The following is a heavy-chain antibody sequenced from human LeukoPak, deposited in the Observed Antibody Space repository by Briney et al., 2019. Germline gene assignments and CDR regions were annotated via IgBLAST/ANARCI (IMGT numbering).Heavy chain of an antibody. CDR3: ASFPSPYDFWSGLIDY. V-gene: IGHV3-21*01. Sequence: GGSLRLSCAASGFTFSSYSMNWVRQAPGKGLEWVSSISSSSSYIYYADSVKGRFTISRDNAKNSLYLQMNSLRAEDTAVYYCASFPSPYDFWSGLIDYWGQGTLVTVSP. J-gene: IGHJ4*02. CDR1: GFTFSSYS. D-gene: IGHD3-3*01. CDR2: ISSSSSYI.